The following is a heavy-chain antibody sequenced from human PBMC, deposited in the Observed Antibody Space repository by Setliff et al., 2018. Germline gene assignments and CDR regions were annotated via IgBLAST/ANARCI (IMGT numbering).Heavy chain of an antibody. Sequence: SETLSLTCAVYGGSFSGFYWNWTRQAPGKGLEWIGEINHTGSTNYSPSLKSRVTISVDTSKNQFSLKLTSVTAADAAVYYCARGYCSSPSCFFAGWFDPWGQGTLVTVSS. CDR2: INHTGST. J-gene: IGHJ5*02. V-gene: IGHV4-34*01. CDR3: ARGYCSSPSCFFAGWFDP. D-gene: IGHD2-2*01. CDR1: GGSFSGFY.